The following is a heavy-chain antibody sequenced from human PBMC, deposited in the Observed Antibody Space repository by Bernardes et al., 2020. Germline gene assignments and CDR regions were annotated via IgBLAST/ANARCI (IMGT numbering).Heavy chain of an antibody. D-gene: IGHD2-2*01. J-gene: IGHJ4*02. CDR1: GFTFSSYW. Sequence: AEPLFLSCAASGFTFSSYWLHWVRQAPGKGLEWVSRINSDGSSTSYADSVKGRFTISRDNAKNTLYLQMNSLRAEDTAVYYCTRLGPLGYCSSTSCYLDYSGRETLVTVSS. CDR2: INSDGSST. V-gene: IGHV3-74*01. CDR3: TRLGPLGYCSSTSCYLDY.